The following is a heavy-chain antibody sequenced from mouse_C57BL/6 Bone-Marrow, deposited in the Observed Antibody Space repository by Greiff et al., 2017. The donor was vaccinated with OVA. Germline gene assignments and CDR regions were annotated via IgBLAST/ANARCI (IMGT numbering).Heavy chain of an antibody. CDR3: AREGLLLLRYYFDY. V-gene: IGHV1-81*01. J-gene: IGHJ2*01. CDR2: IYPRSGNT. D-gene: IGHD1-1*01. CDR1: GYTFTSYG. Sequence: VQLQQSGAELARPGASVKLSCKASGYTFTSYGISWVKQRTGQGLEWIGEIYPRSGNTYYNEKFKGKATLTADKSSSTAYMELRSLTSEDSAVYFCAREGLLLLRYYFDYWGQGTTLTVSS.